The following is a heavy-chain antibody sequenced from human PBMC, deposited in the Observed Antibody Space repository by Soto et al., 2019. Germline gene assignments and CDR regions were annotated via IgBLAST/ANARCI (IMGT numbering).Heavy chain of an antibody. Sequence: GGSLRLSCAASGFTVSSNYMSWVRQAPGKGLEWVSVIYSGGSTYYADSVKGRFTISRDNSKNTLYLQMNSLRAEDTAVYYCATPTGTYCTNGVCYRTYGDETLEYLQHGGQGTLVTVSS. D-gene: IGHD2-8*01. J-gene: IGHJ1*01. CDR2: IYSGGST. CDR1: GFTVSSNY. CDR3: ATPTGTYCTNGVCYRTYGDETLEYLQH. V-gene: IGHV3-53*01.